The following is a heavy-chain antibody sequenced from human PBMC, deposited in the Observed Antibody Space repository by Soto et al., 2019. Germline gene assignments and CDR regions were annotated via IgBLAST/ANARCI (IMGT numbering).Heavy chain of an antibody. CDR2: IDGDGSST. D-gene: IGHD6-25*01. Sequence: EVQLVESGGGLVQPGGSLRLSCAASGFTFSNYWMHWVRQSPGEGLGWVSHIDGDGSSTTYADSVRGRFTISRDNAKNTLYLQMNSLRAEDTAVYYCARDPADVTPTDYWGQGTLVTVSA. V-gene: IGHV3-74*03. CDR1: GFTFSNYW. J-gene: IGHJ4*02. CDR3: ARDPADVTPTDY.